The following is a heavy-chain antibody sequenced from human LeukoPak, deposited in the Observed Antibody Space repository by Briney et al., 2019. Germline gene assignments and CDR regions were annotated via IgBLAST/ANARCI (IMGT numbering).Heavy chain of an antibody. Sequence: PGGSRRLSCAASGFTFSTYYMNWFRQAPGKGLEWVSFITGSSSYIYYTDSVKGRFTISRGNAKNSLFLQMNSLRDEDTAVYYCASGFSSSPYFDYWGQGTLVTVSP. V-gene: IGHV3-21*01. D-gene: IGHD6-6*01. CDR3: ASGFSSSPYFDY. CDR1: GFTFSTYY. CDR2: ITGSSSYI. J-gene: IGHJ4*02.